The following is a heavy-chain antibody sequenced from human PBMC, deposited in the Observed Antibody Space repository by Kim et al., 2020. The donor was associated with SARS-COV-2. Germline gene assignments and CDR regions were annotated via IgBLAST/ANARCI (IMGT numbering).Heavy chain of an antibody. V-gene: IGHV3-48*03. CDR2: ITSSGSTT. J-gene: IGHJ4*02. Sequence: GGSLRLSCAASGFSFSSYDMNWVRQAPGRGLEWVAYITSSGSTTYYADSVKGRFTISRDNARNTLYLQMNSLRAEDTAVYYCAREGRADIVRSTTGFDYWGQGTLVTVSS. CDR1: GFSFSSYD. D-gene: IGHD1-26*01. CDR3: AREGRADIVRSTTGFDY.